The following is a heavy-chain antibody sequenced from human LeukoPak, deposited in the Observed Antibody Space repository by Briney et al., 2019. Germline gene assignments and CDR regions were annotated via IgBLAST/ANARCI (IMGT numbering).Heavy chain of an antibody. CDR3: AREGKYYYDSSGYSSGDY. V-gene: IGHV1-46*01. J-gene: IGHJ4*02. D-gene: IGHD3-22*01. Sequence: ASVKVSCKASGYTFTSYYMHWVRQAPGQGLEWMGIINPSGGSTSYAQEFQGRVTMTRDTSTSTVYMELSSLRSEDTAVYYCAREGKYYYDSSGYSSGDYWGQGTLVTVSS. CDR2: INPSGGST. CDR1: GYTFTSYY.